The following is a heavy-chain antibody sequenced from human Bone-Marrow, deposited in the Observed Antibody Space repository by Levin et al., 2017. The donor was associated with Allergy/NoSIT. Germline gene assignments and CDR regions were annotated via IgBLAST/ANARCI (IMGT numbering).Heavy chain of an antibody. D-gene: IGHD3-10*01. CDR3: ARDGRYDSRSYELGWFDP. J-gene: IGHJ5*02. CDR2: ISSSGTI. V-gene: IGHV3-48*02. CDR1: GFTFSSYT. Sequence: GESLKISCAASGFTFSSYTMNWVRQAPGKGLEWLSYISSSGTIYYADSVQGRFTISRDNDKSSLYLQMKSLRDDDTAMYYWARDGRYDSRSYELGWFDPWGQGTLVTVSS.